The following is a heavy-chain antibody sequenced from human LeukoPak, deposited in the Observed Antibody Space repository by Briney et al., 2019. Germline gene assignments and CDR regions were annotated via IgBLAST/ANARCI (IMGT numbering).Heavy chain of an antibody. Sequence: SQTLSLTCTVSGGSLSSGSYYWSWIRQPAGKGLEWIGRIYTSGSTNYNPSLKSRVTISIDTSKNQFSLKLSSVTAADTAVYYCARTSFDFWSGYYPRDPILFDYWGQGTLVTVSS. V-gene: IGHV4-61*02. CDR1: GGSLSSGSYY. J-gene: IGHJ4*02. CDR2: IYTSGST. CDR3: ARTSFDFWSGYYPRDPILFDY. D-gene: IGHD3-3*01.